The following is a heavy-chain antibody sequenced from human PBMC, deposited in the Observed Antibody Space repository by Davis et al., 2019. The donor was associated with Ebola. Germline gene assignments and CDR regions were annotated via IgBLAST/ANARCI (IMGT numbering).Heavy chain of an antibody. V-gene: IGHV3-7*01. D-gene: IGHD4-23*01. CDR1: GFTFSTSW. Sequence: GESLKISCVASGFTFSTSWITWVRQAPGKGLERVANIKEDGSQTYYVDSVKGRFTISRDNAKNSLFLQMNSLRAEDTAMYYCARDRGWQQFDFWGQGTLVTVSS. CDR3: ARDRGWQQFDF. CDR2: IKEDGSQT. J-gene: IGHJ4*02.